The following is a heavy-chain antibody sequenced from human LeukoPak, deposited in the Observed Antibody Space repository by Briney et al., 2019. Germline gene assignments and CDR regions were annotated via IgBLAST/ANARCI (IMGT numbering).Heavy chain of an antibody. Sequence: GGSLRLSCAASGFTFSSYSMNWVRQAPGKGLEWVSSISSSSSDIYYADSVKGRFAISRDNAKNSLYLQMNSLRVEDTAIYCCARAGGTSWADYWGQETLVTVSS. CDR2: ISSSSSDI. J-gene: IGHJ4*02. CDR1: GFTFSSYS. CDR3: ARAGGTSWADY. V-gene: IGHV3-21*01. D-gene: IGHD6-13*01.